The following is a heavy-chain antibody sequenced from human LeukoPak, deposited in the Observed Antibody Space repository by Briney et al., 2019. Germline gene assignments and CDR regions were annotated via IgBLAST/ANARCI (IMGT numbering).Heavy chain of an antibody. V-gene: IGHV5-10-1*01. CDR3: ARQGLLWFGELLPPFDY. Sequence: GESLNISCKASGYSFTSYWISWGRHMPGKVEEWMGRIDPSDSYTNYSPSFQGHVTISADKYISTAYLQWSSLKASDTAMYYCARQGLLWFGELLPPFDYWGQGTLVTVSS. D-gene: IGHD3-10*01. CDR2: IDPSDSYT. CDR1: GYSFTSYW. J-gene: IGHJ4*02.